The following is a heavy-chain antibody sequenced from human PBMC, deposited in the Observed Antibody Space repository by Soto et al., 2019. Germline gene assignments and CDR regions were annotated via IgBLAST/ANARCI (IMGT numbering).Heavy chain of an antibody. CDR2: IWYDGSKE. D-gene: IGHD3-16*01. CDR1: GFTLTTYG. CDR3: ARDGGIGVDY. J-gene: IGHJ4*02. Sequence: QVQLVESGGGVVQPGRSLRVSCAASGFTLTTYGIHWFRQAPGQGLEWVAGIWYDGSKEFYADSVRGRFTMSRDLSKNTVYLQMNSLRVEDTDVYYGARDGGIGVDYWGPGTLVTVSS. V-gene: IGHV3-33*01.